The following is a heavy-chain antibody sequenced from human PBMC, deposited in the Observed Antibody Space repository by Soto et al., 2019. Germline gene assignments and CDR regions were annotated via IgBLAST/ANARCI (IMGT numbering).Heavy chain of an antibody. CDR1: GYTFTSYG. V-gene: IGHV1-18*04. J-gene: IGHJ6*02. CDR3: ARDRKLVIPGNYYYYGMDV. D-gene: IGHD3-9*01. CDR2: ISAYNGNT. Sequence: ASVKVSCKASGYTFTSYGISWVRQAPGKGLEWMGWISAYNGNTNYAQKLQGRVTMTTDTSTSTAYMELRSLTTADTAVYFCARDRKLVIPGNYYYYGMDVWGQGTTVTVSS.